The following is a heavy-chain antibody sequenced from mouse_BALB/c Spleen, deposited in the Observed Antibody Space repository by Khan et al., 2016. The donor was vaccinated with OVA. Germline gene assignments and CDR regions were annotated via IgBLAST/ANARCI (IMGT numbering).Heavy chain of an antibody. CDR3: TRLAYYYNSEGFAY. CDR2: ISSGGSYT. V-gene: IGHV5-6*01. CDR1: GFTFSTYG. Sequence: EVQLLEPGGDLVKPGGSLKLSCAASGFTFSTYGLSWVRQTPDKRLEWVAAISSGGSYTYYPDSVKGRFTISRDNAKNTLNLQMSSLKSEDTAMDYCTRLAYYYNSEGFAYWGQGTLGTVSA. J-gene: IGHJ3*01. D-gene: IGHD1-1*01.